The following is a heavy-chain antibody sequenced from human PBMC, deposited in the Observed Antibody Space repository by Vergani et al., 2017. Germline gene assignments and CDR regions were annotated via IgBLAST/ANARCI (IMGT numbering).Heavy chain of an antibody. CDR2: IWYDGSNK. CDR1: GFTFSSYG. V-gene: IGHV3-33*01. CDR3: ARGGSSSPYYYYMDV. D-gene: IGHD6-6*01. Sequence: QVQLVESGGGVVQPGRSLRLSCAASGFTFSSYGMHWVRQAPGKGLEWVAVIWYDGSNKYYADSVKGRFTISRDNSKNTLYLQMNSLRAEDTAVYYCARGGSSSPYYYYMDVWGKGTTVTVSS. J-gene: IGHJ6*03.